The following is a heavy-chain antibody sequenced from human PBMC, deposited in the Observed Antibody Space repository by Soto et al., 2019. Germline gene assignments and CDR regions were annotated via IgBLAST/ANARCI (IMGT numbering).Heavy chain of an antibody. J-gene: IGHJ2*01. CDR1: GFTFSSYA. Sequence: SGGSLRLSCAASGFTFSSYAMNWVRQAPGKGLEWVSVISGSGGSTYYADAVKGRFTTSRDNSKNTLYLQMNSLRAEDTAVYYCAKRTVGWYFDLWGRGPLVTVSS. CDR2: ISGSGGST. D-gene: IGHD4-17*01. V-gene: IGHV3-23*01. CDR3: AKRTVGWYFDL.